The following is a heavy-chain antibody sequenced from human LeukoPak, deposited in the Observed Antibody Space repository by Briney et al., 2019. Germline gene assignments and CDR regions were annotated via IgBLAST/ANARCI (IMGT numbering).Heavy chain of an antibody. CDR2: IYYSGST. J-gene: IGHJ4*02. CDR3: ARVHQLAHWYYFDY. V-gene: IGHV4-59*01. D-gene: IGHD2-2*01. Sequence: PSETLSLTCTVSGGSISSYYWSWIRQPPGKGLEWIGYIYYSGSTNYNPSLKSRVTISVDTSKNQFSLKLSSVTAADTAVYYCARVHQLAHWYYFDYWGQGTLVTASS. CDR1: GGSISSYY.